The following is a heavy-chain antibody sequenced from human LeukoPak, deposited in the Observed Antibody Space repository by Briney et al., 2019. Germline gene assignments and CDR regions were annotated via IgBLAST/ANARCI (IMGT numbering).Heavy chain of an antibody. V-gene: IGHV3-23*01. CDR3: GKDGGQYSSGPEFDP. D-gene: IGHD6-19*01. CDR2: ISGGGERT. J-gene: IGHJ5*02. CDR1: GIVFSRTA. Sequence: PGGSLRLSCAASGIVFSRTAMNWARQSPGRGLEWLSAISGGGERTFYADSVKGRFTISRDNSKNMVYLQMNSLRADDTAIYYCGKDGGQYSSGPEFDPRGQGALVTVSP.